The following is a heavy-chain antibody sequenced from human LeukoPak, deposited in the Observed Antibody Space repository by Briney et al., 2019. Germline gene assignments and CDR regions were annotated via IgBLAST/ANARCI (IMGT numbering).Heavy chain of an antibody. V-gene: IGHV3-23*01. CDR3: AKRRGQQLAAVDY. J-gene: IGHJ4*02. CDR2: IGAGGTST. Sequence: GGSLRLSCAASGFTFSTYAMSWVRQAPGKGLEWVSAIGAGGTSTYYADSVKGRFTISRDNSKNTVFLQMNSLRVEDTAVYYCAKRRGQQLAAVDYWGQGTLVSVSS. D-gene: IGHD6-13*01. CDR1: GFTFSTYA.